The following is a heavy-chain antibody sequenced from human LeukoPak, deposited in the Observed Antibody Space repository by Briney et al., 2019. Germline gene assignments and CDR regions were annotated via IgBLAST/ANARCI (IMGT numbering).Heavy chain of an antibody. D-gene: IGHD4-17*01. CDR1: GDSVSSNGAT. Sequence: SQTLSLTCAISGDSVSSNGATWKWLRQSPSRGLEWLGRTYYRSRWYTDYAVSVKGRTTINPDTTRKQFSLQVNSVTPEDTAVYYCARGGTYGDYYFDFWGQGILVTVSS. J-gene: IGHJ4*02. V-gene: IGHV6-1*01. CDR3: ARGGTYGDYYFDF. CDR2: TYYRSRWYT.